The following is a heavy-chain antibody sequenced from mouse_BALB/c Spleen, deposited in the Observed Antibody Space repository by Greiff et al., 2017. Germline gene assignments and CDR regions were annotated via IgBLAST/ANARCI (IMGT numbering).Heavy chain of an antibody. V-gene: IGHV1-80*01. D-gene: IGHD2-4*01. J-gene: IGHJ3*01. Sequence: QVHVKQSGAELVRPGSSVKISCKASGYAFSSYWMNWVKQRPGQGLEWIGQIYPGDGDTNYNGKFKGKATLTADKSSNTAYMQLSSLTSEDSAVYFCARNNDYDYWGQGTLVTVSA. CDR2: IYPGDGDT. CDR1: GYAFSSYW. CDR3: ARNNDYDY.